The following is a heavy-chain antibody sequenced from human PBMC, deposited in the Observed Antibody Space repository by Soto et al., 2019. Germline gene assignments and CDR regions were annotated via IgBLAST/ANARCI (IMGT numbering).Heavy chain of an antibody. V-gene: IGHV4-31*03. CDR3: ATEPLT. CDR1: GGSISSGGYY. Sequence: QVQLQESGPGLVKPSQTLSLTCTVSGGSISSGGYYWNWIRQHPGKGLEWIGSIYYSGSTQYNPSITSRVTMSVDPSKNPFSLKLSSVTAADPAVYYCATEPLTWGQGTLVTVSS. CDR2: IYYSGST. J-gene: IGHJ4*02.